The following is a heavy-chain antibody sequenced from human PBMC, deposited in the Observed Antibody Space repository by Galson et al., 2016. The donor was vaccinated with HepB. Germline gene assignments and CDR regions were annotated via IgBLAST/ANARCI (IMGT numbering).Heavy chain of an antibody. CDR3: ARRDMVTQHFDS. J-gene: IGHJ4*02. CDR1: GFPFSSFS. CDR2: ISRGSDYI. Sequence: SLRLSCAVSGFPFSSFSMNWVRQAPGEGLEWVTSISRGSDYIFYGDSLKGRFTVSRDNAKNSLYLQMNSLRVEDTAVYYCARRDMVTQHFDSWGQGSLVTVSS. V-gene: IGHV3-21*01. D-gene: IGHD2-8*01.